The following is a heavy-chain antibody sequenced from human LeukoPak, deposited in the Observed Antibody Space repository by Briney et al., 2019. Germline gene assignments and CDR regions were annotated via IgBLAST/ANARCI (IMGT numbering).Heavy chain of an antibody. V-gene: IGHV1-69*06. CDR2: IIPIFGTA. CDR3: ARARITIFGVVISHNWFDP. J-gene: IGHJ5*02. CDR1: EGTFSNYA. D-gene: IGHD3-3*01. Sequence: ASVKVSFTSSEGTFSNYAISWVRQAPGQGLEWMGRIIPIFGTANYAQKFQGRVTITADKSTSTASMELSSLRSEDTAVYYCARARITIFGVVISHNWFDPWGQGTLVTVSS.